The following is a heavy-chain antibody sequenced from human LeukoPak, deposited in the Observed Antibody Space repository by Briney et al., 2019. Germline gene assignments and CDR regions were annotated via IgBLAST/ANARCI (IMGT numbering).Heavy chain of an antibody. J-gene: IGHJ6*03. CDR2: INTNTGNP. CDR3: ARESALLRFLEWRYYHYYYYMDV. V-gene: IGHV7-4-1*02. CDR1: GYTFTSYA. D-gene: IGHD3-3*01. Sequence: ASVKVSCKASGYTFTSYAMNWVRQAPGQGLEWMGWINTNTGNPTYAQGFTGRFVFSLDTSVSTAYLQISSLKAEDTAVYYCARESALLRFLEWRYYHYYYYMDVWGKGTTVTVSS.